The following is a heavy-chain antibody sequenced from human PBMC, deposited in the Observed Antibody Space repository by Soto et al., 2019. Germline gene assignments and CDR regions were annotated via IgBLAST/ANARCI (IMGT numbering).Heavy chain of an antibody. CDR1: GGTFSSYA. CDR3: AREGLVLVPTTVNSDYYYYAMDV. J-gene: IGHJ6*02. D-gene: IGHD4-17*01. CDR2: IIPIFGTA. V-gene: IGHV1-69*13. Sequence: SVKVSCKASGGTFSSYAISWVRQAPGQGLEWMGGIIPIFGTANYAQKFQGRVTITADESTSTAYMELSTLRPEDTAVYYCAREGLVLVPTTVNSDYYYYAMDVWGQGTTVTVSS.